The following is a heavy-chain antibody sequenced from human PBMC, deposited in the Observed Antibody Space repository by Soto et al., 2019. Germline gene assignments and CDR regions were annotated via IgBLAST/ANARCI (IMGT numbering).Heavy chain of an antibody. CDR3: ARRPAAAAGTGSWFDP. CDR1: GYSFTNYW. J-gene: IGHJ5*02. V-gene: IGHV5-51*01. Sequence: GESLKISCQVSGYSFTNYWIGWVRQMPGKGLEWMGIIYPDDSDTRYSPSFQGQVTISADKSISTAYLQWSSLKASDTAMYYCARRPAAAAGTGSWFDPWGQGTLVTVSS. D-gene: IGHD6-13*01. CDR2: IYPDDSDT.